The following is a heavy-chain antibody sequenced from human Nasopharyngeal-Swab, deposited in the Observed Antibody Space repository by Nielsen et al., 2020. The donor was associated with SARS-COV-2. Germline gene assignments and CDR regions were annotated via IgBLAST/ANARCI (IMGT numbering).Heavy chain of an antibody. Sequence: WVRQAPGQGLEWMGWINTNTGNPTYAQGFTGRFVFSLDTSVSTAYLQISSLKAEDTAVYYCARVRDAYYDLWSGYGMDVWGQGTPVTVSS. D-gene: IGHD3-3*01. V-gene: IGHV7-4-1*02. CDR2: INTNTGNP. CDR3: ARVRDAYYDLWSGYGMDV. J-gene: IGHJ6*02.